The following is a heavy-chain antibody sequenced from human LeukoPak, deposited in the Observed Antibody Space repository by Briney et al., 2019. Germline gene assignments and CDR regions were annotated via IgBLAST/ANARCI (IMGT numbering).Heavy chain of an antibody. V-gene: IGHV3-30*18. CDR2: ISYDGSNK. CDR1: GFTFSSYG. D-gene: IGHD2-8*01. CDR3: AKDRCSNGVGCYYYYMDV. Sequence: GGSLRLSCAASGFTFSSYGMHWVRQAPGKGLEWVAVISYDGSNKYYAGSVKGRFTISRDNSKNTLYLQMNSLRAEDTAVYYCAKDRCSNGVGCYYYYMDVWGKGTTVTISS. J-gene: IGHJ6*03.